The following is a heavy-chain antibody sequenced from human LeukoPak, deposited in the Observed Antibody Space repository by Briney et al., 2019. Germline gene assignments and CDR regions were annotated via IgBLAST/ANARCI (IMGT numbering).Heavy chain of an antibody. Sequence: GGSLRLSCAASGFTFTRYWMSWVRDAPGKGLEWVANIKVDGGEKDYADSLKGRVTISRDNAKNTLYLQMKSLRGEDTAVYYCARNSQAAFDIWGEGTMVTVSS. J-gene: IGHJ3*02. D-gene: IGHD2/OR15-2a*01. CDR1: GFTFTRYW. CDR2: IKVDGGEK. V-gene: IGHV3-7*04. CDR3: ARNSQAAFDI.